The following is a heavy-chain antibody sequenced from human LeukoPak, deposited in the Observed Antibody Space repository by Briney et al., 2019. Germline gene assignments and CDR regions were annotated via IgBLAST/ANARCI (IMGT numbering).Heavy chain of an antibody. V-gene: IGHV1-8*01. CDR2: MNPNSGNT. Sequence: ASVKVSCKASGYTFTSYDINWVRQATGQGLEWMGWMNPNSGNTGYAQKFQGSVTMTRNTSISTAYMELSSLRSEDTAVYYCARSNDFWSGSYYMDVWGKGTTVTVSS. CDR1: GYTFTSYD. J-gene: IGHJ6*03. D-gene: IGHD3-3*01. CDR3: ARSNDFWSGSYYMDV.